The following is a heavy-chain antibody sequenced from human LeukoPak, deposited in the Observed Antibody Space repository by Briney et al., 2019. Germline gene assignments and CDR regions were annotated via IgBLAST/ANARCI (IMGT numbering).Heavy chain of an antibody. CDR1: GFTFTTYG. J-gene: IGHJ4*02. CDR2: IGGSGTRT. CDR3: ARGANYYGSGSYFGGLDY. Sequence: GGSLRLSCSASGFTFTTYGMNWVRQAPGKGLEWVSGIGGSGTRTYYADSVKGRFTISRDNSKNTLYLQMNSLRAEDTAVYYCARGANYYGSGSYFGGLDYWGQGTLVTVSS. D-gene: IGHD3-10*01. V-gene: IGHV3-23*01.